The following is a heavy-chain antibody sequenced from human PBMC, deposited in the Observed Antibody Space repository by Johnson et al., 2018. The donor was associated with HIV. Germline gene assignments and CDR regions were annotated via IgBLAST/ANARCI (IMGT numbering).Heavy chain of an antibody. CDR3: ARGLASSRHDAFDI. J-gene: IGHJ3*02. Sequence: QVQLVESGGGVVQPGGSLRLSCAASGFTFSSYAMHWVRQAPGKGLEWVAVISYDGSNKYYADSVKGRFTISRDNSKNTLYLQMNSLRAEDTAVYYCARGLASSRHDAFDIWGQGTMVTVSS. D-gene: IGHD6-13*01. CDR1: GFTFSSYA. CDR2: ISYDGSNK. V-gene: IGHV3-30-3*01.